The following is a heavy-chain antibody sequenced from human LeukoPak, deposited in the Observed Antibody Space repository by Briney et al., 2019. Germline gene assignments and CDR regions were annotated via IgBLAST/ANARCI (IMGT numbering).Heavy chain of an antibody. CDR3: AKDLSYSSSHPFDY. CDR1: GFTLDDYA. J-gene: IGHJ4*02. Sequence: PGGSLRLSCAASGFTLDDYAMHWVRQAPGMGLQWVSLISGDGVSTYYAASMKGRFTISRDNSKNSLYLQMNSLRAEDTALYYCAKDLSYSSSHPFDYWGQGTLVTVSS. CDR2: ISGDGVST. V-gene: IGHV3-43*02. D-gene: IGHD6-13*01.